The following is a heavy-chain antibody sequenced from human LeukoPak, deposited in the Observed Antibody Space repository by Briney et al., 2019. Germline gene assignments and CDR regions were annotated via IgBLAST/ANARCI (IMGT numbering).Heavy chain of an antibody. CDR2: ITDSGGDT. V-gene: IGHV3-23*01. Sequence: GSLRLSCAASGLSFNNYAMSWVRQAPGKGLEWVSAITDSGGDTYHADSVKGRFTISRDNSKNMLYLQMNRVRVYDSAVYHCAKGSQSSRPYYFDFWGPGTGVTVSS. CDR1: GLSFNNYA. CDR3: AKGSQSSRPYYFDF. J-gene: IGHJ4*02. D-gene: IGHD3-10*01.